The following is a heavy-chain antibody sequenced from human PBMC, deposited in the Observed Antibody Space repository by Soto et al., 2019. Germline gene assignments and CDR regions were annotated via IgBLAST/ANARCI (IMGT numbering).Heavy chain of an antibody. V-gene: IGHV4-34*01. Sequence: SETLSLTCAVYGGSFSGYYWSWIRQPPGKGLEWIGEINHSGSTNYNPSLKSRVTISVDTSHNQFSLKLSSLTSEDTAVYYCAADRPTVATSYYYYGMDVWGQGTTVTVSS. J-gene: IGHJ6*02. CDR3: AADRPTVATSYYYYGMDV. D-gene: IGHD4-4*01. CDR2: INHSGST. CDR1: GGSFSGYY.